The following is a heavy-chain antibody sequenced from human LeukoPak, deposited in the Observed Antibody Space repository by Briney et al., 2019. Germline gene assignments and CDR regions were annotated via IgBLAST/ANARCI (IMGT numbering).Heavy chain of an antibody. CDR1: GGTFSSYA. J-gene: IGHJ4*02. D-gene: IGHD6-19*01. CDR2: ISAYNGNT. V-gene: IGHV1-18*01. Sequence: GASVKVSCKASGGTFSSYAISWVRQAPGQGLEWMGWISAYNGNTNYVQKFQGRVTMTTDTSTSTAYMELRSLRSDDTAMYYRARVFGIAVSVTGCDNWGQGTLVTVSS. CDR3: ARVFGIAVSVTGCDN.